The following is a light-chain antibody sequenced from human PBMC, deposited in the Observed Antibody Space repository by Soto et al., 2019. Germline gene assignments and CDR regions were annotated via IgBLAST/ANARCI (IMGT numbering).Light chain of an antibody. V-gene: IGKV3-20*01. CDR3: QQYGSSPRT. J-gene: IGKJ1*01. Sequence: EIVLTQSPGTLSLSPGERATLSCRASQSVSSSYLAWYQQKPGQAPRLLIYGASSRATGIPDRFSGSGSGKDFTVTISRLEPEDFAVYYCQQYGSSPRTFGQGATVDIK. CDR1: QSVSSSY. CDR2: GAS.